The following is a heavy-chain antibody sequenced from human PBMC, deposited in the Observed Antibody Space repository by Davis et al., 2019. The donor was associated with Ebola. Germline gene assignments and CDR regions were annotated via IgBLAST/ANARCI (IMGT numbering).Heavy chain of an antibody. J-gene: IGHJ4*02. Sequence: SETLSLTCTVSGGSISSGGYYWSWIRQHPGKGLEWIGYIYYSGSTYYNPSLKSRVTISVDTSKNQFSLKLSSVTAADTAVYYCARTRLLSTVVFDYWGQGTLVTVSS. D-gene: IGHD3-3*01. CDR3: ARTRLLSTVVFDY. CDR2: IYYSGST. V-gene: IGHV4-31*03. CDR1: GGSISSGGYY.